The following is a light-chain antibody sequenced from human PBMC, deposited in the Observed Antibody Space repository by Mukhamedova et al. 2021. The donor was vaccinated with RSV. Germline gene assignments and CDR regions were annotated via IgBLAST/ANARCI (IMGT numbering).Light chain of an antibody. CDR2: ETS. J-gene: IGLJ3*02. Sequence: TLTCGSSTGAVTSGHYPYWFQQKPGQAPKTLIYETSNKHSWTPARFSGSLLGGKATLTLSGAQPEDEAEYYCLLSYVNACVFGGG. V-gene: IGLV7-46*01. CDR3: LLSYVNACV. CDR1: TGAVTSGHY.